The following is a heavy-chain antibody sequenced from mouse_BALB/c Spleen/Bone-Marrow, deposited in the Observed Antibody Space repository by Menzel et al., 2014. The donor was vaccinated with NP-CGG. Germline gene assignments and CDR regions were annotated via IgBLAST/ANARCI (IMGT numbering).Heavy chain of an antibody. J-gene: IGHJ2*01. CDR1: GYTFTDYY. Sequence: VQVVESGPELVKPGASVKISCKASGYTFTDYYINWVKQKPGQGLEWIGWIYPGSGNTKYNEKFKGKATLTVDTSSSTAYMQLSSLTSEDTAVYFCARSPYYGNYDDYWGQGTTLTVSS. V-gene: IGHV1-84*02. CDR3: ARSPYYGNYDDY. CDR2: IYPGSGNT. D-gene: IGHD2-10*01.